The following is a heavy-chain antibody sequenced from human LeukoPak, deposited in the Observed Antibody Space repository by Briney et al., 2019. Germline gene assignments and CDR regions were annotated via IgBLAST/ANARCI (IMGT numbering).Heavy chain of an antibody. CDR1: GGSISSYY. Sequence: PSETLSLTCTVSGGSISSYYWSWIRQPAEKGLEWIGRIYTRGSTNYNPSLKSRVTISVDKFNNQFSLKLSSVTAADTAVYYCARVKETYDILTGYHHPSDYMDIWGKGTTVTVSS. V-gene: IGHV4-4*07. CDR3: ARVKETYDILTGYHHPSDYMDI. CDR2: IYTRGST. J-gene: IGHJ6*03. D-gene: IGHD3-9*01.